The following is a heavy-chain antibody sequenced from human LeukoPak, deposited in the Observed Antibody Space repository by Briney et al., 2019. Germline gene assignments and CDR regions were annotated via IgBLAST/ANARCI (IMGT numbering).Heavy chain of an antibody. CDR1: GFTFSSYW. V-gene: IGHV3-74*01. CDR3: ARDPRYSSGWTEPDY. Sequence: GGSLRLSCAASGFTFSSYWMHWVRQAPGKGLVWVSRINSDGSSTSYADSVKGRFTISRDNAKNTLYLQMNSLRAEDTAVYYCARDPRYSSGWTEPDYWGQGTLVTVSS. J-gene: IGHJ4*02. D-gene: IGHD6-19*01. CDR2: INSDGSST.